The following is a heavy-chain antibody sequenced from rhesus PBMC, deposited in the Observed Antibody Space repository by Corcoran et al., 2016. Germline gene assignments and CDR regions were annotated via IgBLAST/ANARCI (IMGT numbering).Heavy chain of an antibody. CDR1: GFTFSDYY. V-gene: IGHV3-116*02. CDR2: MRNKAKGGTA. J-gene: IGHJ4*01. Sequence: EVRLVESGGGLVQPGGSLRLSCAASGFTFSDYYMSGVRQGPGRGPGWVGCMRNKAKGGTAECAASVKGRFTISRDDSKSIASLQMNSLKTEDTAVYYCARAYYSSGEVSFWGQGVLVTVSS. CDR3: ARAYYSSGEVSF. D-gene: IGHD6-31*01.